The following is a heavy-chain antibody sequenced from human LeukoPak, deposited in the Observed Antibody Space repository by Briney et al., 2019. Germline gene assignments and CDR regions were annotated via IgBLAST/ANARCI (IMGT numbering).Heavy chain of an antibody. J-gene: IGHJ4*02. Sequence: GGSLRLSCKASEFKFSDYTMIWVRQAPGKGPEWVSSISSSGTSRYYADSMKGRVTVSRDNAEKSLSLHMNSLRVEDTAVYYCARVFQGFDYWGRGTLVTVSS. D-gene: IGHD3-3*01. V-gene: IGHV3-21*01. CDR3: ARVFQGFDY. CDR2: ISSSGTSR. CDR1: EFKFSDYT.